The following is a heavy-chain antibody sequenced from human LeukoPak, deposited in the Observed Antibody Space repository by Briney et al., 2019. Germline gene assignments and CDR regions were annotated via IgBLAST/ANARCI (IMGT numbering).Heavy chain of an antibody. J-gene: IGHJ4*02. CDR2: ISNNGGYT. V-gene: IGHV3-23*01. Sequence: GGSLRLSCAASGFTFTNAWMNWVRQAPGKGLEWVSAISNNGGYTYYADSVQGRFTISRDNSKSTLCLQMNSLRAEDTAVYYCAKQSGYCSDGSCYFPYWGQGTLVTVSS. D-gene: IGHD2-15*01. CDR3: AKQSGYCSDGSCYFPY. CDR1: GFTFTNAW.